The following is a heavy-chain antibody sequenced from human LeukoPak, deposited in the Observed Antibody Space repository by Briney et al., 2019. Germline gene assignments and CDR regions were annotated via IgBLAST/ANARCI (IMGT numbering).Heavy chain of an antibody. CDR3: AKDYAVGSLGS. V-gene: IGHV3-23*01. CDR2: VSRFGDGT. CDR1: GFTFSSYA. Sequence: PGGSLRLSCAASGFTFSSYAMSWVRQAPGKGLEWVSSVSRFGDGTFYADSVRGRFTISRDNSKNTLYLQMNSLRADDTAVYYCAKDYAVGSLGSWGQGTLVTVSS. J-gene: IGHJ4*02. D-gene: IGHD2-2*01.